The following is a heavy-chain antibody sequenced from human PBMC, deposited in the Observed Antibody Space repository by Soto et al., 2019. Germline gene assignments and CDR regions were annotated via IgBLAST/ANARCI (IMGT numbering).Heavy chain of an antibody. CDR2: ISSNGGST. Sequence: PGGALRLSCAASGFTFSSYAIHWVRPAPGKGLEYVSAISSNGGSTYYANSVKGRFTISRDNSKNTLYLQMGSLRAEDMAVYYCARVAYSGYDYGEFDYWGQGTLVTVSS. CDR1: GFTFSSYA. D-gene: IGHD5-12*01. CDR3: ARVAYSGYDYGEFDY. V-gene: IGHV3-64*01. J-gene: IGHJ4*02.